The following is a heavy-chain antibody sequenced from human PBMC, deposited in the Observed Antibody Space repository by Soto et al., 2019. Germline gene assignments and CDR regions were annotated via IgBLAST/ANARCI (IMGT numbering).Heavy chain of an antibody. D-gene: IGHD3-10*01. V-gene: IGHV4-4*02. CDR2: IFHDGTA. Sequence: TSETLSHTCAVSGVSISSGNWWTWVRQTPQRGLEYIGEIFHDGTANYYPSFERRVAISVDTSKNQFSLKLTSVTAADTAIYFCARLVYDTRLNYMYFDFWGQGTLVTVSS. CDR1: GVSISSGNW. CDR3: ARLVYDTRLNYMYFDF. J-gene: IGHJ4*02.